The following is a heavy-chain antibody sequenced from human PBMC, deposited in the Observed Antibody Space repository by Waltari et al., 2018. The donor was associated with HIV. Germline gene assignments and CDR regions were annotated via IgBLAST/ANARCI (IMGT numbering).Heavy chain of an antibody. D-gene: IGHD2-2*01. CDR1: GYTFTSYW. V-gene: IGHV5-51*01. J-gene: IGHJ3*02. CDR3: ARQDIVVVPDAFDI. CDR2: IYPGYSDT. Sequence: EVQLVQSGAEVKKPGESLKISCKGSGYTFTSYWIGWVRQMPGKGLEWMGIIYPGYSDTTYNPSFQGQVTIAADKSISTAYLQWSSLNASDTAMYYCARQDIVVVPDAFDIWGQGTMVTVSS.